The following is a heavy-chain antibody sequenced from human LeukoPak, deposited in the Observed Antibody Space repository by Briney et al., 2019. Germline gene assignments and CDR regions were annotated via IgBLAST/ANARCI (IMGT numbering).Heavy chain of an antibody. CDR2: INPNSGDT. V-gene: IGHV1-2*02. CDR3: ARDSTPIEVTGSFKLNYFDY. J-gene: IGHJ4*02. CDR1: GYTFTDYY. D-gene: IGHD3-22*01. Sequence: GASVKVSCKASGYTFTDYYIHWLRQAPGQGLEWMGWINPNSGDTNYAQKFQGRVTMTRDTSISTAYMELSSLRSDDTAVYYCARDSTPIEVTGSFKLNYFDYWGQGTLVTVSS.